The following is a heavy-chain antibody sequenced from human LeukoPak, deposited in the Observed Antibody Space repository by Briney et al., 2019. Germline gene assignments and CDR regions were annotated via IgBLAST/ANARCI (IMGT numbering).Heavy chain of an antibody. D-gene: IGHD3-10*01. V-gene: IGHV4-4*07. CDR3: ARVSGSSSL. Sequence: PSETLSLTCTVSGGAISTYYWSWIRQLAGKGLEWIGRIYTSGSTNYNPSLKSRVTMSVDTSKNQFSLKLKPVTAADTAMYYCARVSGSSSLWGQGTLVTVSS. CDR1: GGAISTYY. CDR2: IYTSGST. J-gene: IGHJ4*02.